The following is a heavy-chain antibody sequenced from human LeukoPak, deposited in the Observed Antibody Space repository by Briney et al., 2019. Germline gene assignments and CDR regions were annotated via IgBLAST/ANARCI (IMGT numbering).Heavy chain of an antibody. Sequence: SVKVSCKASGGTFSSYAISWVRQAPGQGLEWMGRIIPIFGTANYAQKFQGRVAITTDESTSTAYMELSSLRSEDTAVYYCARGPLGRRGYSGYVTFDYWGQGTLVTVSS. D-gene: IGHD5-12*01. V-gene: IGHV1-69*05. CDR1: GGTFSSYA. CDR2: IIPIFGTA. J-gene: IGHJ4*02. CDR3: ARGPLGRRGYSGYVTFDY.